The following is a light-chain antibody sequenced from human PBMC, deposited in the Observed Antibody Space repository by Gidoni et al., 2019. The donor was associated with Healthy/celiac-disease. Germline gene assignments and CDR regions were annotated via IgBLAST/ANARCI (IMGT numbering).Light chain of an antibody. V-gene: IGKV1-39*01. CDR3: QQSYSTLGA. CDR1: QDISNY. Sequence: DIQMTQSPSSLSASVGDRVTITCQASQDISNYLNWYQQKPGKAPKLLIYAASSLQSGVPSRFSGSGSGTDFTLTISSLQPEDFATYYCQQSYSTLGAFXQXTKVEIK. CDR2: AAS. J-gene: IGKJ1*01.